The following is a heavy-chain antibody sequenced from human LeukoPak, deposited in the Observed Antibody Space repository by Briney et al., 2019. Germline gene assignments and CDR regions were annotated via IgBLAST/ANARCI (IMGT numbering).Heavy chain of an antibody. J-gene: IGHJ5*02. D-gene: IGHD1-26*01. Sequence: GASVKVSCKASGNILTRYTINWVRQAPGQGLGWMGWINTNTGKPVYAQGLTGRFVFSWDTSVSTAYLQISSLKTEDTGIYFCTSVIVGATAPWFDPWGQGTPVTVSS. V-gene: IGHV7-4-1*02. CDR1: GNILTRYT. CDR3: TSVIVGATAPWFDP. CDR2: INTNTGKP.